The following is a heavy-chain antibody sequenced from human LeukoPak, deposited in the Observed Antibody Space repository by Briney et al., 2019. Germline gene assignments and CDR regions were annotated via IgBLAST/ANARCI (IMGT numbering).Heavy chain of an antibody. CDR3: ARGAICGGDCPYYFDY. D-gene: IGHD2-21*02. V-gene: IGHV3-20*04. CDR1: GFTFSSYS. CDR2: INWNGGST. J-gene: IGHJ4*02. Sequence: GGSLRLSCAASGFTFSSYSMNWVRQAPGKGLEWVSGINWNGGSTGYADSVKGRFTISRDNAKNSLYLQMNSLRAEDTALYYCARGAICGGDCPYYFDYWGQGTLVTVSS.